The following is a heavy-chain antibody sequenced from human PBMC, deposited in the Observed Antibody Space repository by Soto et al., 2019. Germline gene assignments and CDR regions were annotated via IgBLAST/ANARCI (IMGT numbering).Heavy chain of an antibody. CDR2: IYYSGST. D-gene: IGHD3-22*01. J-gene: IGHJ5*02. CDR3: ARHGTPVGNQSPTPNYYDSSGQPATWFDP. V-gene: IGHV4-39*01. Sequence: KPSETLSLTCTVSGGSISSSSYYWGWIRQPPGKGLEWIGSIYYSGSTYYNPSLKSRVTISVDTSKNQFSLKLSSVTAADTAVYYCARHGTPVGNQSPTPNYYDSSGQPATWFDPWGQGTLVTVSS. CDR1: GGSISSSSYY.